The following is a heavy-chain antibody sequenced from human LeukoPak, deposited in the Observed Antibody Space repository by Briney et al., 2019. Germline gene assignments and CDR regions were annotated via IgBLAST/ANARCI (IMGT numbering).Heavy chain of an antibody. V-gene: IGHV3-7*01. CDR3: ARERLWLGDRAFDI. CDR1: GFTHSSYW. D-gene: IGHD5-18*01. Sequence: GRSLRLSCAASGFTHSSYWKSWARQAPGKGLEWVANIKQDGSEKYYVDSVKGRFTISRDNDKNSLYLQMNSLRAEDTAMYYCARERLWLGDRAFDIWGQGTMVTVSS. J-gene: IGHJ3*02. CDR2: IKQDGSEK.